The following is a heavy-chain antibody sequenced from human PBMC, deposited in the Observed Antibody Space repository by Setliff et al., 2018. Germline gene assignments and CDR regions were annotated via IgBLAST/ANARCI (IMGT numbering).Heavy chain of an antibody. D-gene: IGHD3-22*01. J-gene: IGHJ4*02. CDR3: ARARSGDYSDSTGYLDY. V-gene: IGHV4-4*08. CDR2: IYTSGST. CDR1: GGSISSYY. Sequence: KPSETLSLTCTVSGGSISSYYWSWIRQPPGKGLEWIGYIYTSGSTNYNPSLKSRVTISVDTSKNQFSLKLSSVSAADTAVYYCARARSGDYSDSTGYLDYWGQGTLVTVSS.